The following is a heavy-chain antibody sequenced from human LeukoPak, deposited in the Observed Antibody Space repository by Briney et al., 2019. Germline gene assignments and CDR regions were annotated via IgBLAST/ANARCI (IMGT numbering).Heavy chain of an antibody. CDR2: INPNSGGT. CDR1: GYTFTGYY. CDR3: ARPNGAWGAFDI. J-gene: IGHJ3*02. D-gene: IGHD4/OR15-4a*01. Sequence: GASVKVSCKASGYTFTGYYMHWVRQAPGQGLEWMGRINPNSGGTNYAQKFQGRVTMTRDTSIGTAYMELSRLRSDDTAVYYCARPNGAWGAFDIWGQGTMVTVSS. V-gene: IGHV1-2*06.